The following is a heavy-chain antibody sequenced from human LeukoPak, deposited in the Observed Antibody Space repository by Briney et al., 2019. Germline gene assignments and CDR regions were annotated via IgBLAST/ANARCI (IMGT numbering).Heavy chain of an antibody. J-gene: IGHJ4*02. CDR2: IRYDGTNK. V-gene: IGHV3-30*02. CDR1: GFTFSSHG. CDR3: AKDNYYGDYEVTSIFGVD. D-gene: IGHD4-17*01. Sequence: GGSLRLSCAASGFTFSSHGMHWVRQAPGKGLEGVAFIRYDGTNKYYADSMKGRFNISRDNFKNTLYLQMNSLRAEDTAVYYCAKDNYYGDYEVTSIFGVDWGQGTLVTVSS.